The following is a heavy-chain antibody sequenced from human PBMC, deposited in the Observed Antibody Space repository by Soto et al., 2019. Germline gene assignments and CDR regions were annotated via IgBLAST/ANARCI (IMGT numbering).Heavy chain of an antibody. J-gene: IGHJ5*02. CDR2: ISGGSPKE. CDR1: GFPFDNYA. D-gene: IGHD3-9*01. Sequence: GGSLRLSCEASGFPFDNYAMSWVRQAPGKGLEWVSAISGGSPKEFYAESVKGRFTISRDNSKNTLYLQMNSLRPEDTAVYYCVKVSTFYDILTGYYSTNFFDPWGQGTLVTVSS. CDR3: VKVSTFYDILTGYYSTNFFDP. V-gene: IGHV3-23*01.